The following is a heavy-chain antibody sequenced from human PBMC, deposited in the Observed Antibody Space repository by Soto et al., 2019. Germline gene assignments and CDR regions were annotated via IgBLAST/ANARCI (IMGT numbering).Heavy chain of an antibody. CDR1: GYTFTSYA. D-gene: IGHD2-21*02. V-gene: IGHV1-3*05. CDR2: INAGNGNT. CDR3: ARAWVVVTAPDY. J-gene: IGHJ4*02. Sequence: QVQLVQSGAEEKKPGASVKVSCKASGYTFTSYAMHWVRQAPGHRLEWMGWINAGNGNTKYSQKFQGRVTIPRDTSASTAYMELSSLRPEDTAVYYCARAWVVVTAPDYWGQGTLVTVSS.